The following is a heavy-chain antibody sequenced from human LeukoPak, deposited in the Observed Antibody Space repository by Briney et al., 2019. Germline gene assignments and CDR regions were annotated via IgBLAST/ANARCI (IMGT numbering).Heavy chain of an antibody. CDR1: GYTFTSYG. V-gene: IGHV1-18*01. Sequence: ASVKVSCKASGYTFTSYGISWVRQAPGQGLEWMGWISAYNGNTNYAQKFQGRVTITADKSTSTAYMELSSLRSEDTAVYYCARVPTLYYYYMDVWGKGTTVTVSS. CDR3: ARVPTLYYYYMDV. J-gene: IGHJ6*03. CDR2: ISAYNGNT.